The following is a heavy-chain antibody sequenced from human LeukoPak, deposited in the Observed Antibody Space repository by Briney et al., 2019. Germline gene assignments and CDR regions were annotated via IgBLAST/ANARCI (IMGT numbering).Heavy chain of an antibody. D-gene: IGHD6-13*01. J-gene: IGHJ3*02. V-gene: IGHV1-69*05. CDR2: IIPIFGTA. CDR3: ARDWVAAAVPDAFDI. Sequence: ASVKVSCKASGGTFSSYAISWVRQAPGQGLEWMARIIPIFGTANYAQKFQGRVTITTDVSTSTAYMELSSLRSEDTAVYYCARDWVAAAVPDAFDIWGQGTMVTVSS. CDR1: GGTFSSYA.